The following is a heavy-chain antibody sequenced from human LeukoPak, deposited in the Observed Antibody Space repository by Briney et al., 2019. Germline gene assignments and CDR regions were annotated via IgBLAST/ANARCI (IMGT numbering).Heavy chain of an antibody. CDR3: ARGQYYYDSSGLSTTEFDY. CDR2: IYYSGST. Sequence: SETLSLTCTVSGGSISSYYWSWIRQPPGKGLEWIGYIYYSGSTNYNPSLKSRVTISVDTSKNQFSLKLSSVTAADTAVYYCARGQYYYDSSGLSTTEFDYWGQGTLVTVSS. CDR1: GGSISSYY. D-gene: IGHD3-22*01. V-gene: IGHV4-59*01. J-gene: IGHJ4*02.